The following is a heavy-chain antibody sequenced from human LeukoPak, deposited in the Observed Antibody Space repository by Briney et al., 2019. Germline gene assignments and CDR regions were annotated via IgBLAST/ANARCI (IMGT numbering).Heavy chain of an antibody. CDR3: ARSIAANWLDP. Sequence: SETLSLTCAVSGDSISSSHWWSWVRQPPGKGLEWIGEIFHSGSTNYNPSLKSRVTLSVDKSKNQFSLRLTSVTAADTAVYYCARSIAANWLDPWGQGALVTVSS. D-gene: IGHD6-13*01. J-gene: IGHJ5*02. V-gene: IGHV4-4*02. CDR1: GDSISSSHW. CDR2: IFHSGST.